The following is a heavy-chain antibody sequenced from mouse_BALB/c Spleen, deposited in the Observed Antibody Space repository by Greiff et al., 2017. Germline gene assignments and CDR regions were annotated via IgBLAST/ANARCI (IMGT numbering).Heavy chain of an antibody. J-gene: IGHJ2*01. CDR3: NAPPANWDTFDC. D-gene: IGHD4-1*01. CDR1: GFNIKDYY. Sequence: EVKLVESGAELVRSGASVKLSCTASGFNIKDYYMHWVKQRPEQGLEWIGWIDPENGDTEYAPKFHGNATMTADTSSNTAYLQLSSLTSEDTAVYYCNAPPANWDTFDCWGQGTTRTVSS. V-gene: IGHV14-4*02. CDR2: IDPENGDT.